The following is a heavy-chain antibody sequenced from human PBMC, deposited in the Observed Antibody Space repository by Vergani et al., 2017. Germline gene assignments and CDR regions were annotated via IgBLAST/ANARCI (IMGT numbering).Heavy chain of an antibody. CDR1: GYTFTSYA. J-gene: IGHJ5*02. Sequence: QVQLVQSGSELKKPGASVKVSCKASGYTFTSYAMNWVRQAPGQGLEWMGWINPNSGGTNYAQKFQGRVTMTRDTSISTAYMELSRLRSDDTAVYYCARIAKDIVVVPAAIGGYNWFDPWGQGTLVTVSS. CDR2: INPNSGGT. CDR3: ARIAKDIVVVPAAIGGYNWFDP. V-gene: IGHV1-2*02. D-gene: IGHD2-2*02.